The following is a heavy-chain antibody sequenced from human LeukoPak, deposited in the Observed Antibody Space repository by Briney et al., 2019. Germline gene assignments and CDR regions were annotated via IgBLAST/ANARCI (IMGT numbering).Heavy chain of an antibody. CDR1: AFTISSYS. D-gene: IGHD6-13*01. J-gene: IGHJ4*02. Sequence: GGSLRLSCAASAFTISSYSMNWVRQAPGKGLEWVSHISSSSTTIRYADSVKGRFTISRDNAKNSLYLQMNSLRAEDTAVYYCATEGIAASLTFDYWGQGTVVTVSS. CDR3: ATEGIAASLTFDY. CDR2: ISSSSTTI. V-gene: IGHV3-48*01.